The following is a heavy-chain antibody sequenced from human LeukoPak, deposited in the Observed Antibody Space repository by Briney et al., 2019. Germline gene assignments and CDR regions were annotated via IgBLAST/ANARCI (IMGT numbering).Heavy chain of an antibody. CDR3: ACGVPHSYCYMDV. CDR1: GDSINTYY. Sequence: SETLSLTCTVSGDSINTYYWNWIRQPPGKGLEWIAHIYYTGSASYNPSLKSRATISVDTSKNQFSLSLSSVTAADTAVYYCACGVPHSYCYMDVWGKGTTVAVSS. J-gene: IGHJ6*03. D-gene: IGHD2-21*01. CDR2: IYYTGSA. V-gene: IGHV4-59*12.